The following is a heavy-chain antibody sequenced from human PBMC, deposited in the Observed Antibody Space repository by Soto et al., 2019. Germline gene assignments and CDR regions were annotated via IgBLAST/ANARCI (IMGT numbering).Heavy chain of an antibody. CDR1: GGSISSGGYY. D-gene: IGHD1-1*01. CDR2: IYYSGST. Sequence: SETLSLTCTVSGGSISSGGYYWSWIRQHPGRGLEWIGYIYYSGSTYYNPSLKSRVTISVDTSKNQFSLKLSSVTAADTAVYYCAREAPTTSSYYYGMDVWGQGTTVTVSS. J-gene: IGHJ6*02. V-gene: IGHV4-31*03. CDR3: AREAPTTSSYYYGMDV.